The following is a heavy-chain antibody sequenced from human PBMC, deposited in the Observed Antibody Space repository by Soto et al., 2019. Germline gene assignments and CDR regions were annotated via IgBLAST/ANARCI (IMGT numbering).Heavy chain of an antibody. J-gene: IGHJ4*02. CDR1: GFTFSSYA. V-gene: IGHV3-23*01. D-gene: IGHD7-27*01. CDR2: ISGSGGST. CDR3: AKDTRKLTGNYDY. Sequence: EVQLLESGGGLVQPGGSLRLSCAASGFTFSSYAMSWVRQAPGKGLEWVSAISGSGGSTYYADSVKGRFTISRDNSKNTLYLQMNNLRAEDTAVYYCAKDTRKLTGNYDYWGQGTLVTVSS.